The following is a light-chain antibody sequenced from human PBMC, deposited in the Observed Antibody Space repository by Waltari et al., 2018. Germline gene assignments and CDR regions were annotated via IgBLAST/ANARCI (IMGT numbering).Light chain of an antibody. CDR3: QHYNNWPPGTT. V-gene: IGKV1-39*01. J-gene: IGKJ1*01. CDR1: QYISRY. Sequence: DIQMTQSPPSLSASIGDRVTITCRASQYISRYVNWYQHRPGKAPKVLIFGASTLQSGVPSRFSGSGSGTDFTLTISSLQSDDFAVYYCQHYNNWPPGTTFGQGTKLEIK. CDR2: GAS.